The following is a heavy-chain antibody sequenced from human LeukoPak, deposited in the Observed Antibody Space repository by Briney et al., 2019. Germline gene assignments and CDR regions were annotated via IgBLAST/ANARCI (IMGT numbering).Heavy chain of an antibody. CDR2: IYYSGST. J-gene: IGHJ4*02. D-gene: IGHD3-10*01. Sequence: SETLSLICTVSGGSISSYYWSWIRQPPGKGLEWIGYIYYSGSTNYNPSLKSRVTISVDTSKNQFSLKLSSVTAADTAVYYCARVGQDYYGSGSYYQPFDYWGQGTLVTVSS. CDR3: ARVGQDYYGSGSYYQPFDY. CDR1: GGSISSYY. V-gene: IGHV4-59*01.